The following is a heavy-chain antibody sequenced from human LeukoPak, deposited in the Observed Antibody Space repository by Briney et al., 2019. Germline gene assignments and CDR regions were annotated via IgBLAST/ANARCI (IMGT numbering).Heavy chain of an antibody. CDR3: ARLKVDWFDP. CDR2: IYPGDSDT. CDR1: GYTFTDYW. D-gene: IGHD2-15*01. V-gene: IGHV5-51*03. J-gene: IGHJ5*02. Sequence: PGESLKISCKGSGYTFTDYWIAWVRQMPGKGLQWMGIIYPGDSDTRYSPSFQGQVTISADKSISTAYLQWSSLKASDTAMYYCARLKVDWFDPWGQGTLVTVSS.